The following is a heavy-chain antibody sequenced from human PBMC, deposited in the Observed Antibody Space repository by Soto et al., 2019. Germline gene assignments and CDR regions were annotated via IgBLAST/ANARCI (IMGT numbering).Heavy chain of an antibody. CDR3: ATLYSSIDWXDP. J-gene: IGHJ5*02. CDR2: IWYDGSNK. V-gene: IGHV3-33*01. D-gene: IGHD6-13*01. CDR1: GFTFSSYG. Sequence: GGSLRLSCAASGFTFSSYGMHWVRQAPGKGLEWVAVIWYDGSNKYYADSVKGRFTISRDNSKNTLYLQMNSLRAEDTAVYYCATLYSSIDWXDPWGQGTLVTVSS.